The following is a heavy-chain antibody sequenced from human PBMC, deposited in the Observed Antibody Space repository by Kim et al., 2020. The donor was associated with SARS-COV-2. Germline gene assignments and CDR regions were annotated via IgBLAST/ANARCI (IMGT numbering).Heavy chain of an antibody. J-gene: IGHJ3*02. Sequence: SETLSLTCTVSGGSISSYYWSWIRQPPGKGLEWIGYIYYSGSTNYNPSLKSRVTISVDTSKNQFSLKLSSVTAADTAVYYCARHDIVVVPAALNDAFDIWGQGTMVTVSS. CDR2: IYYSGST. CDR1: GGSISSYY. D-gene: IGHD2-2*01. V-gene: IGHV4-59*13. CDR3: ARHDIVVVPAALNDAFDI.